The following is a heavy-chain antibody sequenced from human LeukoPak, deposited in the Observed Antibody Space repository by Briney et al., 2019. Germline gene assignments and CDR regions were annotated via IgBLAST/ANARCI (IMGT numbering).Heavy chain of an antibody. CDR3: ARSPRLGRYGYGPWELPVSYFDY. V-gene: IGHV4-61*02. D-gene: IGHD1-26*01. CDR2: SYTSGSS. J-gene: IGHJ4*02. CDR1: GGSLRSGSYY. Sequence: SGTLSLTCTVSGGSLRSGSYYWSWVRQPAGRGLELLGRSYTSGSSTYNPSLKSRVTISVHTSKNQFSLKLSSVTAADTAVYYCARSPRLGRYGYGPWELPVSYFDYWGQGTLVTVSS.